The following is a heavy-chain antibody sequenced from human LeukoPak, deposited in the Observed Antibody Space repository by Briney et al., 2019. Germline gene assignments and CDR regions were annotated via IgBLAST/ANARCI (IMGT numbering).Heavy chain of an antibody. D-gene: IGHD2-15*01. V-gene: IGHV1-2*02. CDR3: ARVVYCSGGSCYGAFDI. CDR2: INPNSGGT. CDR1: GYTFTGYY. J-gene: IGHJ3*02. Sequence: ASVKVSCKASGYTFTGYYMHWVRQAPGQGLEWMGWINPNSGGTNYAQKFQGRVTMTRDTSISTAYMELSRLRSDDTAVYYCARVVYCSGGSCYGAFDIWGQGTMVTVSS.